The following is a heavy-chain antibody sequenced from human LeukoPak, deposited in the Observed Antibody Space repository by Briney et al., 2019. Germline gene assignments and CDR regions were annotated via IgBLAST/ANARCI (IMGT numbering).Heavy chain of an antibody. V-gene: IGHV1-2*06. CDR3: ARDWGTYYYDSSGPKQDY. CDR1: GYTFNDYY. Sequence: GASVKVSCKVSGYTFNDYYMHWVRQAPGQGLEWMGRINPNSGGTNYAQKFQGRVTMTRDTSISTAYMELSRLRAEDTAVYYCARDWGTYYYDSSGPKQDYWGQGTLVTVSS. CDR2: INPNSGGT. D-gene: IGHD3-22*01. J-gene: IGHJ4*02.